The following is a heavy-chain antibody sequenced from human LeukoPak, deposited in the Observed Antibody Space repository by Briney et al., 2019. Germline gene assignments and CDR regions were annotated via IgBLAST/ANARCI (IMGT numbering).Heavy chain of an antibody. V-gene: IGHV3-48*04. CDR1: GFTFSSYS. D-gene: IGHD2-2*01. Sequence: GGSLRLSCAASGFTFSSYSMNWVRQAAGEGLEWVSYISSRSSTIYYADSVKGRFTIARDNAKNSLYLQMNSLRAEDTAVYYCPRSAGYRSSTSCPGMVYWFPPWGQGNLVTVPA. J-gene: IGHJ5*02. CDR3: PRSAGYRSSTSCPGMVYWFPP. CDR2: ISSRSSTI.